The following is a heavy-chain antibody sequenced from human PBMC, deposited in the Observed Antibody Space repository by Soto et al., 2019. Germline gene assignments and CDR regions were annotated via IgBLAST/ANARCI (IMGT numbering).Heavy chain of an antibody. J-gene: IGHJ6*03. CDR2: IYYSGST. D-gene: IGHD6-6*01. Sequence: SETLSLTCTVSGGSISSSSYYWGWIRQPPGKGLEWIGSIYYSGSTYYNPSLKSRVTISVDTSKNQFSLKLSSVTAADTAVYYCARPVGSSSSYYYYMDVWGKGTTVT. CDR1: GGSISSSSYY. V-gene: IGHV4-39*01. CDR3: ARPVGSSSSYYYYMDV.